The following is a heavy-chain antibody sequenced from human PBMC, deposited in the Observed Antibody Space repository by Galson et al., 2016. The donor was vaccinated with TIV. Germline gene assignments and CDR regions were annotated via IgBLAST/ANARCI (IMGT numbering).Heavy chain of an antibody. CDR2: ILSDGSQQ. V-gene: IGHV3-33*01. Sequence: SLRLSCAASGFTFSRFGMHWVRQAPGKGLEWLAVILSDGSQQKYADSVRGRFTISRDQSKKTLFLPMNSLRGEDKAVYYCARDADGTQNGFDNWGQGTMVTISS. CDR1: GFTFSRFG. CDR3: ARDADGTQNGFDN. D-gene: IGHD1-1*01. J-gene: IGHJ3*02.